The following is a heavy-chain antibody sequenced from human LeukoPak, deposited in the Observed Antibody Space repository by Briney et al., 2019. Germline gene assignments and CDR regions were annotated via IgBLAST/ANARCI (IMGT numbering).Heavy chain of an antibody. V-gene: IGHV4-59*08. J-gene: IGHJ4*02. CDR2: IYYSGST. CDR1: GGSISSYY. Sequence: PSETLSLTCTVSGGSISSYYWSWNRQPPGKGLEWIGYIYYSGSTNYNPSLKSRVTISVDTSKNQFSLKLSSVTAADTAVYYCARQVDSGYEYFDYWGQGTLVTVSS. CDR3: ARQVDSGYEYFDY. D-gene: IGHD5-12*01.